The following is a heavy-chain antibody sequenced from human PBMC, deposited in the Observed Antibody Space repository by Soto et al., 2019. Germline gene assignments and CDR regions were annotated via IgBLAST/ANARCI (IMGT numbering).Heavy chain of an antibody. Sequence: SVKVSCKASGGTFSSYAISWVRQAPGQGLEWMGGIIPIFGTANYAQKFQGRVTITADESTSTAYMEPSSLRSEDTAVYYCVSDAEYSSSSSAPWGQGTLVTVSS. CDR1: GGTFSSYA. V-gene: IGHV1-69*13. CDR2: IIPIFGTA. D-gene: IGHD6-6*01. CDR3: VSDAEYSSSSSAP. J-gene: IGHJ5*02.